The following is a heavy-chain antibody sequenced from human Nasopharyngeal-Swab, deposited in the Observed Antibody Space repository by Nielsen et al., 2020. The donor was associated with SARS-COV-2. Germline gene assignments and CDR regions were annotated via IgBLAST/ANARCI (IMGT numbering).Heavy chain of an antibody. CDR3: ARDCSGGTCYSGGFDY. CDR1: GGSISGSTYY. V-gene: IGHV4-39*07. CDR2: IYYSGTA. Sequence: SETLSLTCTVSGGSISGSTYYWDWIRLPPGKGLEWIGSIYYSGTAYYTPSLKSRVVMSVDTSKNQFSLKLSSVTAADTAIYYCARDCSGGTCYSGGFDYWGQGTLVTVSS. J-gene: IGHJ4*02. D-gene: IGHD2-15*01.